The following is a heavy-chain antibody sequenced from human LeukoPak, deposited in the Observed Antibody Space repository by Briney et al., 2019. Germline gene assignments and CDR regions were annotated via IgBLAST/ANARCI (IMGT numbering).Heavy chain of an antibody. D-gene: IGHD4-11*01. J-gene: IGHJ6*03. CDR1: GGSIISYY. CDR2: IYYNGGS. V-gene: IGHV4-59*01. CDR3: ARGHSIEPYYYYSYTNV. Sequence: SETLSFICSVSGGSIISYYWSWFLQHPGKELQWIVYIYYNGGSNYYPSPNSRLTISVDTSNNHFSLQLLSVTAADAAVYYCARGHSIEPYYYYSYTNVWSKGSTVTAYS.